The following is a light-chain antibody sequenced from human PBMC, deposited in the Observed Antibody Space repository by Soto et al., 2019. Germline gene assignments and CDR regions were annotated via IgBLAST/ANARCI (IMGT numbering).Light chain of an antibody. Sequence: SYELTQPPSVSVAPGQTARITCGGNRIGSKSVQWYEQKAGQAPVLVDYDDSDRPSGIPGRFSGSKSGNTATLTISDVGAGDDADYYCQVWDSSRDHYAFGPGTKLTVL. J-gene: IGLJ1*01. CDR3: QVWDSSRDHYA. CDR2: DDS. V-gene: IGLV3-21*02. CDR1: RIGSKS.